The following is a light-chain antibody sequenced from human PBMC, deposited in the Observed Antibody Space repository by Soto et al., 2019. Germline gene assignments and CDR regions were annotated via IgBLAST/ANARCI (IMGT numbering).Light chain of an antibody. CDR3: SSYTTSTTLVV. CDR1: SSDVGDYNF. V-gene: IGLV2-14*01. J-gene: IGLJ2*01. Sequence: QSVLTQPASVSGSPGQSITISCTGTSSDVGDYNFVSWYQQHPGKAPKLMIYEVSNRPSGVSNRFSGSKSGNTASLTISGLQAEDEAAYYCSSYTTSTTLVVFGGGTKLTVL. CDR2: EVS.